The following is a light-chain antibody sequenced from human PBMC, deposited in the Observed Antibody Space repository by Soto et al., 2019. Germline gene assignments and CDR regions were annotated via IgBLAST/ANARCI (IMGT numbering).Light chain of an antibody. V-gene: IGKV3-15*01. J-gene: IGKJ2*01. CDR1: QSVSTN. Sequence: EIEMTQSPATLPVSPGERATLSCRASQSVSTNLAWYQQKPGQAPRLLIYVASTRAPGFPARFTGSGSGTEFTLTIRSLQSEDFAVYYCQQYNDWPSNTFGQGTKLEIK. CDR2: VAS. CDR3: QQYNDWPSNT.